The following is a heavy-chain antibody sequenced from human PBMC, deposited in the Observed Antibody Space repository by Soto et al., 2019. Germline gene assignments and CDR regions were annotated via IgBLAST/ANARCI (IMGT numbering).Heavy chain of an antibody. D-gene: IGHD4-17*01. CDR3: ARFDDYVRFDP. V-gene: IGHV4-31*03. CDR2: IYYSRST. J-gene: IGHJ5*02. CDR1: GGSIRSGDYY. Sequence: PSETLSLTCTVSGGSIRSGDYYWTWIRQHPGKGLECIGYIYYSRSTYYNPSLRSRLTISVDTSKNQFSLKLTSVTAADTAVYYCARFDDYVRFDPWGQGTLVTVSS.